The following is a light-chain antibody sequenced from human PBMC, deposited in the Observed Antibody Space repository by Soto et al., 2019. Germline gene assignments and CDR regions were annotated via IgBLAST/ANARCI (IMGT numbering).Light chain of an antibody. CDR3: QQYDNWPPIT. CDR1: QSVSDN. J-gene: IGKJ5*01. CDR2: GTS. Sequence: EIVLTQSPGSLSLSPGERATLSCRSSQSVSDNLAWYQQKPGQAPRLLIYGTSTRATGIPARFSGSGSGTEFTLIISSLQSEDFGVYYCQQYDNWPPITFGQGTRLEIK. V-gene: IGKV3-15*01.